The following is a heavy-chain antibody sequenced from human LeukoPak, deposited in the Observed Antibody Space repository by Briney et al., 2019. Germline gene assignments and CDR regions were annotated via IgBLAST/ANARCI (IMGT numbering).Heavy chain of an antibody. D-gene: IGHD6-13*01. CDR3: ASSSSHYYYGMDV. Sequence: PSQTLSLTRAISGDSVSSNSAAWNWIRQSLSRGLEWLGRTYYRSKWYNDYAVSVKSRITINPDTSKNQFSLQLNSVTPEDTAVYYCASSSSHYYYGMDVWGKGTTVTVSS. V-gene: IGHV6-1*01. CDR2: TYYRSKWYN. J-gene: IGHJ6*04. CDR1: GDSVSSNSAA.